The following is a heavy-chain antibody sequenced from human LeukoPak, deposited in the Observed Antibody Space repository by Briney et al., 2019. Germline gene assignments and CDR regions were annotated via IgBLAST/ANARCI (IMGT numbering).Heavy chain of an antibody. Sequence: SVKVSCKASGGTFSSYTISWVRQAPGQGLEWMGRIIPILGIANYAQKLQGRVTITADKSTSTAYMELSSLRSEDTAVYYCAHESSRAYCGGDCSSPESYWGQGTLVTVSS. CDR3: AHESSRAYCGGDCSSPESY. J-gene: IGHJ4*02. D-gene: IGHD2-21*01. V-gene: IGHV1-69*02. CDR2: IIPILGIA. CDR1: GGTFSSYT.